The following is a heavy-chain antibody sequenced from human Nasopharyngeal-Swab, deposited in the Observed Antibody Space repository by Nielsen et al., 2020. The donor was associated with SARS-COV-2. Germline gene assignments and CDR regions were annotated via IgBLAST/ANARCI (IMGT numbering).Heavy chain of an antibody. CDR3: AADLARTTGTTN. CDR1: GFTFTSSA. CDR2: IVVGSGNT. D-gene: IGHD1-1*01. J-gene: IGHJ4*02. V-gene: IGHV1-58*01. Sequence: SVKVSCKASGFTFTSSAVQWVRQARGQRLEWIGWIVVGSGNTNYAQKFQERVTITRDMSTSTAYMELSSLRSEDTAVYYCAADLARTTGTTNWGQGTPVTVSS.